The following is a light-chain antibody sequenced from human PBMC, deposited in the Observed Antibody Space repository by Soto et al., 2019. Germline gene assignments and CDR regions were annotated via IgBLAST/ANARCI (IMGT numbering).Light chain of an antibody. Sequence: EIVLTQSPGTLSLSPGERATLSCRASQSVSSSYLAWHQQKPGQAPRLLIYGASSRATGSPDRFSGSGSGTDFTLTISRLEPEDFAVYYCQQYDRSPWTFGQGTKVEIK. CDR1: QSVSSSY. J-gene: IGKJ1*01. CDR2: GAS. CDR3: QQYDRSPWT. V-gene: IGKV3-20*01.